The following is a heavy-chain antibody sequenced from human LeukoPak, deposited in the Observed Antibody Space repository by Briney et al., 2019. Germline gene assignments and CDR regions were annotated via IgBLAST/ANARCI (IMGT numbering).Heavy chain of an antibody. CDR1: GYTFTGYY. Sequence: ASVKVSCKASGYTFTGYYMHWVRQARGQGLEWMGWINPNSGGTNYAQKFQGRVTMTRDTSISTAYMELSRLRSDDTAVYYCARGDIVVVPAAHSRDYWGQGTLVTVSS. J-gene: IGHJ4*02. CDR3: ARGDIVVVPAAHSRDY. V-gene: IGHV1-2*02. D-gene: IGHD2-2*01. CDR2: INPNSGGT.